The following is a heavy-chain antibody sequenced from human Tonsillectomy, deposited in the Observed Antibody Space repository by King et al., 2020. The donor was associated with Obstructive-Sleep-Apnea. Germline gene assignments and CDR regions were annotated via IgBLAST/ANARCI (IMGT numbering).Heavy chain of an antibody. CDR3: ARGNYYDDSSGYYLPDY. D-gene: IGHD3-22*01. CDR2: IYSGGST. CDR1: GFTVSSNY. J-gene: IGHJ4*02. Sequence: VQLVESGGGLVQPGGSLRLSCAASGFTVSSNYMSWVRQAPGKGLEWGSVIYSGGSTYYADSVKGRFTISRHNSKNTLYLQMNSLRAEDTAVYYCARGNYYDDSSGYYLPDYWGQGTLVTVSS. V-gene: IGHV3-53*04.